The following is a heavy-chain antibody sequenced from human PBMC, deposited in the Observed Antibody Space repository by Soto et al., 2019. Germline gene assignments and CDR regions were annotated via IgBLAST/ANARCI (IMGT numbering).Heavy chain of an antibody. V-gene: IGHV3-30*03. J-gene: IGHJ5*02. D-gene: IGHD3-10*01. CDR3: AIGGITMVRGVPLLENNWFDP. CDR1: GFTFSRYG. CDR2: ISYDGSNK. Sequence: QVQLVESGGGVVQPGRSLRLSCAASGFTFSRYGMHWVRQAPGKGLEWVAVISYDGSNKYYADSVKGRFTISRDNSKNTLYLQMNSLRAEDTAVYYCAIGGITMVRGVPLLENNWFDPWGQGTVVTVSS.